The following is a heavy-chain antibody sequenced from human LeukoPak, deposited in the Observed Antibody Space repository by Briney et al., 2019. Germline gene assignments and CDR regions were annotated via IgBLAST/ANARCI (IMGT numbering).Heavy chain of an antibody. J-gene: IGHJ4*02. CDR1: GFTFRSYN. Sequence: GSLRLSCAASGFTFRSYNMNWIRQPPGKGLEWIGSIYYSGSTYHNPSLKSRVTISVDTSKNQFSLRLSSVTAADTAVYYCARLPTVTFFDYWGQGTLVTVSS. D-gene: IGHD4-17*01. V-gene: IGHV4-39*01. CDR2: IYYSGST. CDR3: ARLPTVTFFDY.